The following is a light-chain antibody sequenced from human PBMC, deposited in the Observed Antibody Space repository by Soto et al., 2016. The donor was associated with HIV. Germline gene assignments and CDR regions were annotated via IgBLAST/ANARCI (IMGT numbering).Light chain of an antibody. J-gene: IGLJ3*02. V-gene: IGLV3-1*01. Sequence: SYELTQPPSVSVSPGQTASITCSGHKLGNKFTYWYQQKPGQSPVLVIYQDTNRPSGIPERFSGSNSGNTATLTISRVEAGDEADYYCQLWDSSGDQFWVFGGGTKLTVL. CDR3: QLWDSSGDQFWV. CDR2: QDT. CDR1: KLGNKF.